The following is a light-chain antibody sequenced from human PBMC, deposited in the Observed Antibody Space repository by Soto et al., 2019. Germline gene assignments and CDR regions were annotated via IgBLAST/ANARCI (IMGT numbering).Light chain of an antibody. J-gene: IGLJ2*01. CDR1: NIGSKS. CDR2: DDS. CDR3: QVWDSSTVV. V-gene: IGLV3-21*02. Sequence: SYDLTQPPSVSVAPGQTARITCGGNNIGSKSVHWYQQKPGQAPVLVVYDDSDRPSGIPERFSGSNSGNTATLTISRVEAGDEADYYCQVWDSSTVVFGGGTKVTVL.